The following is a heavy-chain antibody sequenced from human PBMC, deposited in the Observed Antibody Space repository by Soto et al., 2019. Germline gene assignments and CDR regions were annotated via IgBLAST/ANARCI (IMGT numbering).Heavy chain of an antibody. CDR2: IYYSGST. CDR3: ARDGSYYYDSSGYYFDY. D-gene: IGHD3-22*01. V-gene: IGHV4-31*03. CDR1: GGSISSGGYC. Sequence: SETLSLTCTVSGGSISSGGYCWSWSRQHAGKGLEWIGYIYYSGSTYYNPSLKSRVTISVDTSKNQFSLKLSSVTAADTAVYYCARDGSYYYDSSGYYFDYWGQGTLVTVSS. J-gene: IGHJ4*02.